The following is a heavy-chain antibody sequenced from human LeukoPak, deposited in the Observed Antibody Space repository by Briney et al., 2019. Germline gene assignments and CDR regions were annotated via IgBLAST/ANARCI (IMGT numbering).Heavy chain of an antibody. Sequence: QPGGSLRLSCAASGFSFSRFATHWVRQAPGKGLEWVSGISGSGGSTYYAASVKGRSTISRDNSKNTLYLQMDSLRVEDTAFYYCAKDSRYSSNVLGHFDSWGQGALVTVSS. V-gene: IGHV3-23*01. CDR2: ISGSGGST. D-gene: IGHD5-12*01. J-gene: IGHJ4*02. CDR1: GFSFSRFA. CDR3: AKDSRYSSNVLGHFDS.